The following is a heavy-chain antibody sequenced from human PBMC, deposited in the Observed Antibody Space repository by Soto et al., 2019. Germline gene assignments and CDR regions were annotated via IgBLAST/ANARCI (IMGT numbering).Heavy chain of an antibody. CDR1: GFTFSGYG. CDR2: ISYDGSNK. D-gene: IGHD4-17*01. Sequence: QVQLVESGGGVVQPGRSLRLSCAASGFTFSGYGMHWVRQAPGKGLGWVAVISYDGSNKYYADSVKGRLTISRDNSQNTLYLQMNSLRAEDTAVYYCAKGDYGGNSHTFDIWGQGTMVTVSS. V-gene: IGHV3-30*18. CDR3: AKGDYGGNSHTFDI. J-gene: IGHJ3*02.